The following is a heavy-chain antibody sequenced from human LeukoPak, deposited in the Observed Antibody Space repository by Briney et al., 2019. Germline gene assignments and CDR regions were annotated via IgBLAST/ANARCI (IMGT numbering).Heavy chain of an antibody. CDR2: IIPSLDIV. V-gene: IGHV1-69*04. CDR1: GYTFTSYY. CDR3: ARGFGGSSGSSDYYGMDV. D-gene: IGHD3-22*01. J-gene: IGHJ6*02. Sequence: GASVKVSCKASGYTFTSYYMHWVRQAPGQGLEWMGMIIPSLDIVNYAQTSQDRVTITADKSTSTAYMELRSLRSEDTAVYYCARGFGGSSGSSDYYGMDVWGQGTTVTVSS.